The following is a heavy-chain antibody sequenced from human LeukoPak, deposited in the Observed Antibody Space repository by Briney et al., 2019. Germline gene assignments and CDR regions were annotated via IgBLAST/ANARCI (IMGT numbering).Heavy chain of an antibody. V-gene: IGHV3-21*01. J-gene: IGHJ4*02. D-gene: IGHD4-17*01. Sequence: GGSLRLSCAASGSTFSSYSMNWVRQAPGKGLEWVSSISSSSSYIYYADSVKGRFTISRDNAKNSLYLQMNSLRAEDTAVYYCAREYYGDLNRFDYWGQGTLVTVSS. CDR3: AREYYGDLNRFDY. CDR1: GSTFSSYS. CDR2: ISSSSSYI.